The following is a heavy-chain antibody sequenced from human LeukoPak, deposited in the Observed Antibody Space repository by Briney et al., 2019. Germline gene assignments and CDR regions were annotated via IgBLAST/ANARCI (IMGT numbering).Heavy chain of an antibody. D-gene: IGHD3-9*01. CDR3: ARGTLDDILTGHDSNAFDI. CDR1: GGSISSYY. J-gene: IGHJ3*02. V-gene: IGHV4-4*07. CDR2: IYTSGST. Sequence: SETLSLTCTVSGGSISSYYWSWIRQPAGKGQEWIGRIYTSGSTNYNPSLKSRVTMSVDTSKNQFSLKLSSVTAADTAVYYCARGTLDDILTGHDSNAFDIWGQGTMVTVSS.